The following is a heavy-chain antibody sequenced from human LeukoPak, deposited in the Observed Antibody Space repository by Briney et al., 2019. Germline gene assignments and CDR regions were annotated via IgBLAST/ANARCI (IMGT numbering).Heavy chain of an antibody. J-gene: IGHJ5*02. Sequence: GGSLRLSCAAPGFTFSSYNMNWVRQAPQKGLKWISSISGNSANIFYADSVKGRFTISRDNAKNSLYLQMNSVRDDDTAVYYCVRIPNSANFPNWFDPWGQGTLVTVSS. CDR1: GFTFSSYN. D-gene: IGHD2/OR15-2a*01. CDR2: ISGNSANI. CDR3: VRIPNSANFPNWFDP. V-gene: IGHV3-21*01.